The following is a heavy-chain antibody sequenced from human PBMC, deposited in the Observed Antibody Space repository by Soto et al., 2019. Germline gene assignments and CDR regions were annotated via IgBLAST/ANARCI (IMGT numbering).Heavy chain of an antibody. D-gene: IGHD3-9*01. J-gene: IGHJ4*02. CDR3: ARVHCTFDSCVYYFDY. CDR1: GFTLFGYT. Sequence: GSLRLSCTVSGFTLFGYTLSWLRQAPGRGLEWVGFLIGSTCGARTEYAASVQGRFTISRDLSRNLVHLQMNSLKAGDTAVYYCARVHCTFDSCVYYFDYWGQGNQVTVSS. V-gene: IGHV3-49*03. CDR2: LIGSTCGART.